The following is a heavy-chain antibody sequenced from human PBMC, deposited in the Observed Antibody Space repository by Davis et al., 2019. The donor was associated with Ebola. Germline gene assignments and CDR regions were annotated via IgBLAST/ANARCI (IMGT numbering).Heavy chain of an antibody. CDR2: TNPITGGT. CDR3: AREGGRYYDSSGYVFDI. J-gene: IGHJ3*02. CDR1: GYRFTSYY. V-gene: IGHV1-46*01. D-gene: IGHD3-22*01. Sequence: ASVKVSCKASGYRFTSYYMHWVRQAPGQGLEWMGITNPITGGTSYAQNFQVRVNMTRDTSTSTVYMELSSLRSEDTAVYYCAREGGRYYDSSGYVFDIWGQRTMVKVSS.